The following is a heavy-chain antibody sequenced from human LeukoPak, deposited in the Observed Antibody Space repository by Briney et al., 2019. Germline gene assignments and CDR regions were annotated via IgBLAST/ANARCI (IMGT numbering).Heavy chain of an antibody. CDR3: AREQWLVYQHDAFDI. J-gene: IGHJ3*02. Sequence: GGSLRLSCAASGFTFSSYGMHWVRQAPGKGLEWVAVISYDGSNKYYADSVKGRFTISRDDSKNTLYLQMNSLRAEDTAVYYCAREQWLVYQHDAFDIWGQGTMVTVSS. CDR2: ISYDGSNK. D-gene: IGHD6-19*01. CDR1: GFTFSSYG. V-gene: IGHV3-30*03.